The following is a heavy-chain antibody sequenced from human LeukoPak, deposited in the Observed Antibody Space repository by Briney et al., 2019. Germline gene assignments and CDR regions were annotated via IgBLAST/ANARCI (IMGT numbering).Heavy chain of an antibody. V-gene: IGHV3-30-3*01. CDR2: ISSDGSNK. CDR3: ARDLTSGALFDY. Sequence: GGSPRLSCAASGFTLSNYPTHWVRQAPGKGLEWVAVISSDGSNKCFADSVKGRFTMSRDNSKNTLYLQMNSLRAEDTAVYYCARDLTSGALFDYWGQGTLVTVSS. D-gene: IGHD4/OR15-4a*01. CDR1: GFTLSNYP. J-gene: IGHJ4*02.